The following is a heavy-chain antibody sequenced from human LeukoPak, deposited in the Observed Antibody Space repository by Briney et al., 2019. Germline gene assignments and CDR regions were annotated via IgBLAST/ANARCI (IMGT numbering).Heavy chain of an antibody. CDR3: ARGGGRHVEY. Sequence: PGGSLRLSCAASGFTFSNYWMGWVRQAPGKGLERVANINRDGNDKYYVDSVKGRFTISRDNAKNSLHLQMNSLSAEDTAVYYCARGGGRHVEYWGQGNLVTVSS. J-gene: IGHJ4*02. V-gene: IGHV3-7*05. D-gene: IGHD3-16*01. CDR1: GFTFSNYW. CDR2: INRDGNDK.